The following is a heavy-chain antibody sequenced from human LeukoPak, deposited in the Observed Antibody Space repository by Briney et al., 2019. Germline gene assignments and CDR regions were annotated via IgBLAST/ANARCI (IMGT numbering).Heavy chain of an antibody. V-gene: IGHV1-69*13. Sequence: ASVKVSCKASGYTFTSYAISWVRQAPGQGLEWMGGIIPIFGTANYAQKFQGRVTITADESTSTAYMELSSLRSEDTAVYYCARGDTMVRGVIVEPSYYYYMDVWGKGTTVTISS. CDR1: GYTFTSYA. J-gene: IGHJ6*03. CDR3: ARGDTMVRGVIVEPSYYYYMDV. D-gene: IGHD3-10*01. CDR2: IIPIFGTA.